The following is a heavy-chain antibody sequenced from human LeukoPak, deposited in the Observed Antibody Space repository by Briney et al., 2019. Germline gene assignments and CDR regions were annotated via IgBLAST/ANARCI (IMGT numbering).Heavy chain of an antibody. D-gene: IGHD4-17*01. V-gene: IGHV3-30-3*01. Sequence: PGGSLRLSCAVSGFTLRSYAIHWVRQAPGKGLQWVAFISYDAAVKYYADSVRGRFTVSRDNSKNTLSLQMNSVRPDDTAVYYCAKDRYGDYGPFDNWGQGTMVTVSS. J-gene: IGHJ3*02. CDR1: GFTLRSYA. CDR3: AKDRYGDYGPFDN. CDR2: ISYDAAVK.